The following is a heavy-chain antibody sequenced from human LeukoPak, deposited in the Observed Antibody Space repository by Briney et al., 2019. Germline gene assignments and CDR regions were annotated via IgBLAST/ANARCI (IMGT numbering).Heavy chain of an antibody. V-gene: IGHV3-30*18. CDR2: ISYDGSNK. CDR3: AKDRYYYDSSGYLTAFDY. D-gene: IGHD3-22*01. CDR1: GFTFSSYA. Sequence: GGSLRLSCAASGFTFSSYAMSCVRQAPGKGLEWVAVISYDGSNKYYADSVKGRFTISRDNSKNTLYLQMNSLRAEDTAVYCCAKDRYYYDSSGYLTAFDYWGQGTLVTVSS. J-gene: IGHJ4*02.